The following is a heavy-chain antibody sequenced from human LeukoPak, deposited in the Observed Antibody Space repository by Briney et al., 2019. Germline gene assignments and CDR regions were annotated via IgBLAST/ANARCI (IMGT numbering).Heavy chain of an antibody. CDR1: GFTFRMYD. CDR3: AKDGLSYDGSTHVYYFQS. D-gene: IGHD3-22*01. V-gene: IGHV3-23*01. CDR2: IIYDGRHT. J-gene: IGHJ4*02. Sequence: GGSLRLSCTASGFTFRMYDMSWVRQAPGKGLESVASIIYDGRHTYYAASVKGRFTISRDNSQNTLYLQMNSLRAEDTALYYCAKDGLSYDGSTHVYYFQSLGQGTLVTVSS.